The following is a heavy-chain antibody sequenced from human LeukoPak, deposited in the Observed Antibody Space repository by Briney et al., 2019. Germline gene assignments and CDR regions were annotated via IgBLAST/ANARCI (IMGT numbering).Heavy chain of an antibody. V-gene: IGHV4-34*01. D-gene: IGHD3-3*01. CDR1: GGSFSGYY. CDR3: ARGQGDDFWSGYYLDYYYYGTDV. J-gene: IGHJ6*02. CDR2: INHSGST. Sequence: PSETLSLTCAVYGGSFSGYYWSWIRQPPGKGLEWIGEINHSGSTNYNPSLKSRVTISVDTSKNQFSLKLSSVTAADTAVYYCARGQGDDFWSGYYLDYYYYGTDVWGQGTTVTVSS.